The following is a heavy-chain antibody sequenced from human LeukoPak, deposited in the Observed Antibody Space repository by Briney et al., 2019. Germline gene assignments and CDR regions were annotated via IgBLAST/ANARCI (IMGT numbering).Heavy chain of an antibody. Sequence: GGSLRLSCAASGFTVSSNYMSWVRQAPGKGLEWVSVIYSGGSTYYADSVKGRFTISRDNSKNTLYLQMNSLRAEDTAVYYCARDRAVAGTRRFDPWGQGTLVTVSS. V-gene: IGHV3-66*01. D-gene: IGHD6-19*01. J-gene: IGHJ5*02. CDR1: GFTVSSNY. CDR2: IYSGGST. CDR3: ARDRAVAGTRRFDP.